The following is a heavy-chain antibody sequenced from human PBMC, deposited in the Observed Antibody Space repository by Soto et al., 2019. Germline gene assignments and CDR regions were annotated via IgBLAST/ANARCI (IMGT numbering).Heavy chain of an antibody. V-gene: IGHV3-21*01. CDR3: ARDNWYCSGSSCPRCFNGFGH. Sequence: GFLRLSWRVSDVTISSYGGSWIRQTPGKGLEWVASISSSSSYIYYASSVKGRFTIARDNDKNSLYLQMNSLRAEDTAVYYCARDNWYCSGSSCPRCFNGFGHWGQGTLVTVSS. D-gene: IGHD2-15*01. J-gene: IGHJ4*01. CDR2: ISSSSSYI. CDR1: DVTISSYG.